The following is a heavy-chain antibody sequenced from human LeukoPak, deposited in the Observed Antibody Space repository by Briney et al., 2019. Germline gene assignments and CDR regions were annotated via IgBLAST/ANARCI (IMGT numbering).Heavy chain of an antibody. CDR3: ARDGPAVMVDFDY. Sequence: ASVKVSCKASGYTFTAYYLYWVRQAPGQGLEWRGWIHPNSGGTNSAQKFQGRVTLTRDTSISTAYMELSRLTSDDTAVYYCARDGPAVMVDFDYWGQGTLVTVSS. J-gene: IGHJ4*02. V-gene: IGHV1-2*02. CDR1: GYTFTAYY. D-gene: IGHD2-2*01. CDR2: IHPNSGGT.